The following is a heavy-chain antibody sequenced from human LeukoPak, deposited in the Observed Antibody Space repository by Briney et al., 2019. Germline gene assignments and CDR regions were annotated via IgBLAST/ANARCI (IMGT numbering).Heavy chain of an antibody. Sequence: SGTLSLTCAVSGGSISSSNWWTWVRQPPGKGLEWIGEIYHSGSTYYDPSLKSRVTISVDRSKNQFSLKLSSVTAADTAVYYCARGYDFWSGYYEGPFDYWGQGTLVTVSS. V-gene: IGHV4-4*02. CDR1: GGSISSSNW. J-gene: IGHJ4*02. CDR2: IYHSGST. D-gene: IGHD3-3*01. CDR3: ARGYDFWSGYYEGPFDY.